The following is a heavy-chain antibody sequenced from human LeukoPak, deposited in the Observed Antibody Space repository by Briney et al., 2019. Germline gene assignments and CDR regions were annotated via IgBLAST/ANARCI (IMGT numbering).Heavy chain of an antibody. CDR2: IYYSGNT. Sequence: SETLSLTCTVSGGSISSGDYYWSWIRQPPGKGLEWIGYIYYSGNTYYNPSLKSRLTISVDTSKNQFSLKLTSVSAADTAVYYCARDMTGAHWFDPWGQGTLVTVSS. D-gene: IGHD1-14*01. CDR1: GGSISSGDYY. J-gene: IGHJ5*02. CDR3: ARDMTGAHWFDP. V-gene: IGHV4-30-4*01.